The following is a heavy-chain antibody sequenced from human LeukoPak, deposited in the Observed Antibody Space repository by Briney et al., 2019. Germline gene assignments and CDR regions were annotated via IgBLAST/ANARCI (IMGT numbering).Heavy chain of an antibody. Sequence: TSETLSLTCAVYGGSFSGYYWSCVRQSPGKGLEWIGEIYHAGNTNYNPSLRNRVSISIDKSKNQFSLKLTSVTAADTALYYCARRITETLAPFDYWGQGILVTVSS. D-gene: IGHD1-20*01. CDR1: GGSFSGYY. CDR3: ARRITETLAPFDY. CDR2: IYHAGNT. V-gene: IGHV4-34*01. J-gene: IGHJ4*02.